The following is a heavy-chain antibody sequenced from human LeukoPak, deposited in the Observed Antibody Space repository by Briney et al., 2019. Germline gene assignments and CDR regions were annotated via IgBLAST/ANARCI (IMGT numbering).Heavy chain of an antibody. D-gene: IGHD3-22*01. CDR3: NEYDSSGNR. CDR2: MYFSGTT. J-gene: IGHJ4*02. CDR1: GGSISSSSYY. V-gene: IGHV4-39*07. Sequence: PSETLSLTCTVSGGSISSSSYYWGWIRQPPGKGLEWIGNMYFSGTTYYNPSLQSRVTISVDTSKNQFSLKLSSVTAADTAVYYCNEYDSSGNRWGQGTLVTVSS.